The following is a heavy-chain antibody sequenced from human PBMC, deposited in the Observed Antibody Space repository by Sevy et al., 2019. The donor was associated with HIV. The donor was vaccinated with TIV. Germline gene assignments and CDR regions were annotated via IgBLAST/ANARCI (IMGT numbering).Heavy chain of an antibody. V-gene: IGHV3-21*01. J-gene: IGHJ4*02. CDR2: ISGRSSYI. D-gene: IGHD2-15*01. CDR1: GFTFSDYY. CDR3: ARDWGCGSSSCLLYFDS. Sequence: GGSLRLSCAASGFTFSDYYMNWVRQAPGKGLEWVSSISGRSSYIHYADSVMGRFTISRDNANNSLYLQMNSLRVDDTALYFCARDWGCGSSSCLLYFDSWGQGGLVTASS.